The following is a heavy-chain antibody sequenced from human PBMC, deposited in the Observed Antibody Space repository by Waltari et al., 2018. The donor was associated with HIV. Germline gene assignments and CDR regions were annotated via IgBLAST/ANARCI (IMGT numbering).Heavy chain of an antibody. Sequence: QGQLVQSGAEVKQYGASVRISYKASGYPFPNYDINWLRQATGQGLEWMGWMNPSTGNAGFAHNFQGRVVMTRDIPINTAYMELSGLTSHDAAVYYCSTSRPGAMFGDAWGQGTLVTVSS. J-gene: IGHJ5*02. CDR2: MNPSTGNA. CDR3: STSRPGAMFGDA. CDR1: GYPFPNYD. D-gene: IGHD3-3*01. V-gene: IGHV1-8*02.